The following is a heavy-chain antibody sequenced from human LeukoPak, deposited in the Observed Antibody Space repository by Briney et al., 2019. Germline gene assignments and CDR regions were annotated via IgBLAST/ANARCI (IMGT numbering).Heavy chain of an antibody. J-gene: IGHJ4*02. V-gene: IGHV4-59*01. CDR2: IYSGST. CDR3: ARYCSGGDCYSKALDY. D-gene: IGHD2-15*01. Sequence: PSETLSLTCSVSGGSINNYWWNWIRQPPGKGLEWIGYIYSGSTSYNPSLKSRLTISVDTSLNQFSLKLNSVTAADTAVYYCARYCSGGDCYSKALDYWGQGILVTVSS. CDR1: GGSINNYW.